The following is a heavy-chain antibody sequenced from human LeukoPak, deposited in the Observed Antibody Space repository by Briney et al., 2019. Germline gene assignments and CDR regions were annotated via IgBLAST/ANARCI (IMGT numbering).Heavy chain of an antibody. CDR2: IIPIFGTA. D-gene: IGHD3-22*01. Sequence: ASVKVSCKASGGTFSSYAISWVRQAPGQGLEWMGGIIPIFGTANYAQKFQGRVTITADESTSTAYMELSSLRSEDTAVYYCARAPYDSDVQIGFYYYYVDVWGKGTTVTVSS. V-gene: IGHV1-69*13. CDR3: ARAPYDSDVQIGFYYYYVDV. CDR1: GGTFSSYA. J-gene: IGHJ6*03.